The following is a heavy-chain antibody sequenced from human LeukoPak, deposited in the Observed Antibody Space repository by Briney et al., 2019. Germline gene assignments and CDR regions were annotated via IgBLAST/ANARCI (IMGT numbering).Heavy chain of an antibody. CDR1: GGSISSYY. CDR2: IYYSGST. V-gene: IGHV4-59*08. CDR3: ARAMVRGDYGMDV. Sequence: PSETLSLTCTVSGGSISSYYWSWIRQPPGKGLEWIGYIYYSGSTNYNPSLKSRVTISVDTSKNQFSLKLSSVTAADTAVYYCARAMVRGDYGMDVWGQGTTVTVSS. J-gene: IGHJ6*02. D-gene: IGHD3-10*01.